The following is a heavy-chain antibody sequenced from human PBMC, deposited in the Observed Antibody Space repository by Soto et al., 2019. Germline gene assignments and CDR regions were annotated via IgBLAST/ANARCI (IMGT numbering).Heavy chain of an antibody. CDR2: ISYDGNNK. Sequence: QVQLVESGGGVVQPGRSLRLSCAASGFTFSSYAMHWVRQAPGKGLEWVAVISYDGNNKYYADSVKGRFTISRDNSKYTFYLQMNSLRAEDTAVYYCARGQGYSYVPFDYWGQGTLVTVSS. CDR3: ARGQGYSYVPFDY. D-gene: IGHD5-18*01. CDR1: GFTFSSYA. V-gene: IGHV3-30-3*01. J-gene: IGHJ4*02.